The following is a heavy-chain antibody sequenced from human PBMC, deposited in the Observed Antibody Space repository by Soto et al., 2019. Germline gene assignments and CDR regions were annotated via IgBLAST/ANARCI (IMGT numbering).Heavy chain of an antibody. CDR2: ISGSNNNT. CDR1: GFTFSTHA. CDR3: ARDYFEDF. V-gene: IGHV3-23*01. Sequence: GGSLRLSCATSGFTFSTHAMTWVRQAPGKGLDWVSVISGSNNNTWYADSVKGRFTISRDNSKNTLYLQMSSLRAEDTAVYYCARDYFEDFWGQGTLVTVSS. J-gene: IGHJ4*02. D-gene: IGHD3-22*01.